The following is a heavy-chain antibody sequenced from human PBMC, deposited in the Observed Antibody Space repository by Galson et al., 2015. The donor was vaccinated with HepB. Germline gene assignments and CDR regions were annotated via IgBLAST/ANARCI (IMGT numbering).Heavy chain of an antibody. Sequence: QSGAEVKKPGESLRISCKGSGSNFANYWIYWVRQKPGQGLEWMGIIYPDDSDIKYSPSFRGHVTLSADTSISTAYLRWNSLEASDTATYYCARGAPWGAYDSLSGYPTQGWFDPWGQGTQVTVSS. D-gene: IGHD3-9*01. V-gene: IGHV5-51*01. CDR3: ARGAPWGAYDSLSGYPTQGWFDP. J-gene: IGHJ5*02. CDR2: IYPDDSDI. CDR1: GSNFANYW.